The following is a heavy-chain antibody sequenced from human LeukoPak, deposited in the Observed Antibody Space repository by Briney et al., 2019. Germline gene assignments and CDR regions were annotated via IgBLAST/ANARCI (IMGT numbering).Heavy chain of an antibody. J-gene: IGHJ4*02. CDR1: GGSITSSSYY. V-gene: IGHV4-39*01. CDR2: IYYRGST. Sequence: SETLSLTCTASGGSITSSSYYWGWIRQPPGKGLEWIGTIYYRGSTYYNPSLKSRVSISVDTSKNQFSLRLSSVTATDTAVYYCARQGDGGRAFDYWGEGILVTVSS. CDR3: ARQGDGGRAFDY. D-gene: IGHD4-23*01.